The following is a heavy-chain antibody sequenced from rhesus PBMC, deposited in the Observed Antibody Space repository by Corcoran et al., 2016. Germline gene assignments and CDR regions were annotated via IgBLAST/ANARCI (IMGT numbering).Heavy chain of an antibody. D-gene: IGHD2-21*01. CDR2: ISGSDSST. V-gene: IGHV4-173*01. J-gene: IGHJ5-2*02. CDR3: ARDWCHGSGCSSLDV. Sequence: QLQLQESGPGLVKPSETLSLTCAVSGVSISSNWWSWILQTPGKGLEWIGRISGSDSSTNNHPTVKSRITTSTDTSKNQFSRKLSSVTAADTAVYYCARDWCHGSGCSSLDVWGRGVLVTVSS. CDR1: GVSISSNW.